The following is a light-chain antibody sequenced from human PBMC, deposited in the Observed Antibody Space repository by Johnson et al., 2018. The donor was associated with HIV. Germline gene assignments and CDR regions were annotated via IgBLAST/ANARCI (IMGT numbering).Light chain of an antibody. CDR3: GTWDNSLSAHFV. Sequence: HSVLTQPPSVSAAPGQKVTISCSGGSSNIGNNYVSWYQQLPRAAPKLLIYENSKRPSGIPDRFSGSKSGTSATLGITGLQTGDEADYYCGTWDNSLSAHFVFGSGTKITVL. CDR1: SSNIGNNY. CDR2: ENS. J-gene: IGLJ1*01. V-gene: IGLV1-51*02.